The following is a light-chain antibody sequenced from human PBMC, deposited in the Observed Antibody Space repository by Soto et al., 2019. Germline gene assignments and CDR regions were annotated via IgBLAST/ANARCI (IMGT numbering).Light chain of an antibody. CDR3: SSYTSSSTYV. CDR2: EVS. V-gene: IGLV2-14*01. Sequence: QSALTQPASVSWSPGQSMTISCTGTSSDVGGYNYVSWYQQHPDKAPKLMIYEVSNRPSGVSNRFSGSKSGNTASMTISGLQAEDEADYYRSSYTSSSTYVFGTGTKVTVL. J-gene: IGLJ1*01. CDR1: SSDVGGYNY.